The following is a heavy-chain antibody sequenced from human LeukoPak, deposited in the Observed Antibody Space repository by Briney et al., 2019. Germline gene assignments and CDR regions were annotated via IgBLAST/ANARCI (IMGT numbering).Heavy chain of an antibody. CDR1: GGSISSYC. D-gene: IGHD3-3*01. V-gene: IGHV4-39*01. CDR3: ARGGQSGYNDDAFDI. CDR2: MYYSGST. Sequence: SETLSLTCTVSGGSISSYCWGWIRQPPGKGLEWIGSMYYSGSTYYNPSLKSRVTISVDTSKNQFSLKLSSVTAADTAVYYCARGGQSGYNDDAFDIWGQGTMVTVSS. J-gene: IGHJ3*02.